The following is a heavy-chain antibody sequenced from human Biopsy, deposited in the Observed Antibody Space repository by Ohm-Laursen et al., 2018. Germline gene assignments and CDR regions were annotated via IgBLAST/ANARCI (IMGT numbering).Heavy chain of an antibody. CDR2: IYYSGTT. Sequence: GTLSLTRTVSGESIGTYYWSWIRQPPGKVMEWIASIYYSGTTHKNPSLKSRVTISVDTSQGLLSLDLSSVTAADTAVYYCARVRGGFLEWFDYWGQGNLVTVSS. J-gene: IGHJ5*01. CDR3: ARVRGGFLEWFDY. V-gene: IGHV4-59*01. D-gene: IGHD3-3*01. CDR1: GESIGTYY.